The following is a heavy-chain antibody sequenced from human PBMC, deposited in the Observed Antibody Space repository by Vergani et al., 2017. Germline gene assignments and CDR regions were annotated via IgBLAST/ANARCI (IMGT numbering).Heavy chain of an antibody. CDR2: IYPGYSEV. CDR1: GYIFSNFW. D-gene: IGHD3-10*01. Sequence: EKQLVQSGSETKKPGESLKISCQAFGYIFSNFWIGWVRQRPGRGLEWMGIIYPGYSEVKSNPTFRGQVIFSVDTSVNTAYLQWRSLQASDTATYFCASGGHGSENGGALQLWGQGTNITVSS. J-gene: IGHJ3*01. V-gene: IGHV5-51*01. CDR3: ASGGHGSENGGALQL.